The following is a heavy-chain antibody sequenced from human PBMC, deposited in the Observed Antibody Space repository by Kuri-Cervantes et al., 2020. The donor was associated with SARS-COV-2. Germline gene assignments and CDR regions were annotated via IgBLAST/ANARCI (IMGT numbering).Heavy chain of an antibody. Sequence: GGSLRLSCAASGFTVSSNYMSWVRQAPGKGLEWVSLIYSGGSTDYAESVKGRFTISRDNAKNSLYLQMNSLRAEDTAVYYCARDLKYSSSWNNWFDPWGQGTMVTVSS. D-gene: IGHD6-13*01. CDR3: ARDLKYSSSWNNWFDP. V-gene: IGHV3-66*01. J-gene: IGHJ5*02. CDR2: IYSGGST. CDR1: GFTVSSNY.